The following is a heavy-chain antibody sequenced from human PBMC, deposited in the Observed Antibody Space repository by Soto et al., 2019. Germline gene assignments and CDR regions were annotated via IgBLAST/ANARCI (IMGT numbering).Heavy chain of an antibody. D-gene: IGHD3-22*01. Sequence: SETLSLTCTVSGGSISSYYWSWIRQPPGKGLEWIGYIYYSGSTNYNPSLKSRVTISVDTSKNQFSLKLSSVTAAGTAVYYCARLYYDSSGYYSHDAFDIWGQGTMVTVSS. CDR1: GGSISSYY. V-gene: IGHV4-59*01. CDR2: IYYSGST. CDR3: ARLYYDSSGYYSHDAFDI. J-gene: IGHJ3*02.